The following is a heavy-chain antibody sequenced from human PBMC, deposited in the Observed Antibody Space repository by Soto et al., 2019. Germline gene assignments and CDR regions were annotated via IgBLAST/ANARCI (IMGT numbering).Heavy chain of an antibody. D-gene: IGHD5-12*01. CDR3: AREEGGGYDHRWFDP. CDR2: IYYSGTT. CDR1: GGSISSGGYY. V-gene: IGHV4-31*03. J-gene: IGHJ5*02. Sequence: QVQLQESGPGLVKPSQTLSLTCTVSGGSISSGGYYWSWIRQHPGKGLEWIGYIYYSGTTYYNPSLKSRVTISVDTSKNQFSLKLSSVTAADTAVYYCAREEGGGYDHRWFDPWGQGTLVTVSS.